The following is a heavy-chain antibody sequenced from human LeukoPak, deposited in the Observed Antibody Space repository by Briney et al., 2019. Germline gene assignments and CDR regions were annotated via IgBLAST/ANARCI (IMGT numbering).Heavy chain of an antibody. CDR2: IKEDGSEQ. CDR1: GFTFSSYA. J-gene: IGHJ4*02. V-gene: IGHV3-7*01. Sequence: GGSLRLSCAASGFTFSSYAMHWVRQAPGKGLEWVANIKEDGSEQYYVDSVKGRFTISRDNAKNTLYLQMNSLRAEDTAVYYCARDGYYYGSGTTTEQSFDYWGQGTLVTVSS. D-gene: IGHD3-10*01. CDR3: ARDGYYYGSGTTTEQSFDY.